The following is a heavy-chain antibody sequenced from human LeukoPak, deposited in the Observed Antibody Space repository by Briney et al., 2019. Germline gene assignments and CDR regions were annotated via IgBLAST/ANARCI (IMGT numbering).Heavy chain of an antibody. J-gene: IGHJ5*02. CDR1: GGTFSSYA. V-gene: IGHV1-69*01. Sequence: SVKVSCKASGGTFSSYAISWVRQAPGQGLEWMGGIIPIFGTANYAQKFQGRVTITADESTSTAYMELSSLRSEDTAVYYCARDHCSSTSCPLNWFDPWGQGTLVTVSS. CDR3: ARDHCSSTSCPLNWFDP. CDR2: IIPIFGTA. D-gene: IGHD2-2*01.